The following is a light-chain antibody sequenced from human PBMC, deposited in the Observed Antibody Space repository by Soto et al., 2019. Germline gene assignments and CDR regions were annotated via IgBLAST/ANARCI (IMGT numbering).Light chain of an antibody. J-gene: IGKJ5*01. V-gene: IGKV1-12*01. CDR3: QRRDRSPLS. CDR2: AAS. Sequence: DIQMTQSPSSVSASVGDRVTITCRASQGISSWLAWYQQKTGKAPKQLIYAASSLQSGVPSRFSGNSFGTEFTITISSLQPVDFATYYCQRRDRSPLSVGQGPRMDIK. CDR1: QGISSW.